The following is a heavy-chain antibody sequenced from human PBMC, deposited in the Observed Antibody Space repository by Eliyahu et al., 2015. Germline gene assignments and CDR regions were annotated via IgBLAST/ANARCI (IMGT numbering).Heavy chain of an antibody. D-gene: IGHD3-10*01. V-gene: IGHV3-66*01. Sequence: EVQLVESGGGLVQPGGSLRLSCAXSGFDVSXEYMNWVRLAPGKGLEWVSIIDGXGNNMYYADSVKGRFTISRDNSKNTIYLQMDGLRVEDTAVYYCARGRGFIIDYWGQGILVTVSS. CDR1: GFDVSXEY. CDR2: IDGXGNNM. CDR3: ARGRGFIIDY. J-gene: IGHJ4*02.